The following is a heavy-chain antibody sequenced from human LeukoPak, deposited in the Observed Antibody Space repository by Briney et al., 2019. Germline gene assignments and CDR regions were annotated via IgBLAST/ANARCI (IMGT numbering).Heavy chain of an antibody. V-gene: IGHV4-39*07. CDR3: ARVGVTADFDY. CDR1: GSSISSSGYH. CDR2: IYYSGSS. Sequence: SETLSLTCTVSGSSISSSGYHWGWVRQPPGKELEWIESIYYSGSSHYNPSLKSRGSMSRDTAKNQFSLNLSSVTAADTAVYYCARVGVTADFDYWGQGTLVTVSS. J-gene: IGHJ4*02. D-gene: IGHD1-26*01.